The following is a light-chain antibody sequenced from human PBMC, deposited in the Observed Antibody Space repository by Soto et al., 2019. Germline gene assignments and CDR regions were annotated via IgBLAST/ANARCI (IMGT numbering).Light chain of an antibody. Sequence: QSALTQPASVSASPGQSITLSCTGSSSDVGGSDHVSWYQQHPGKAPKLMIYDVTNRPSGVSNRFSGSKSGNTASLTISGLQAEDEADYYCSSYTTTRTCVFGTGTKLTVL. CDR3: SSYTTTRTCV. V-gene: IGLV2-14*03. CDR2: DVT. J-gene: IGLJ1*01. CDR1: SSDVGGSDH.